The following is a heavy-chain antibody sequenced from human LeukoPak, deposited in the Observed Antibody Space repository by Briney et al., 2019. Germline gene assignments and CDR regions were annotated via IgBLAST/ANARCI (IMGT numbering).Heavy chain of an antibody. CDR3: AIWYYDFWSGFRPRNYYYMDV. J-gene: IGHJ6*03. CDR1: GFTFSSYA. V-gene: IGHV3-30*02. D-gene: IGHD3-3*01. CDR2: IRYDGSNK. Sequence: GGSLRLSCAASGFTFSSYAMSWVRQAPGKGLEWVAFIRYDGSNKYYADSVKGRFTISRDNSKNTLYLQMNSLRAEDTAVYYCAIWYYDFWSGFRPRNYYYMDVWGKGTTVTVSS.